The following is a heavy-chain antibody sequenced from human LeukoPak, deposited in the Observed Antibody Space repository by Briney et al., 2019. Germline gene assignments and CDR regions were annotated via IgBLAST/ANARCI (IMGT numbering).Heavy chain of an antibody. V-gene: IGHV6-1*01. J-gene: IGHJ4*02. CDR3: ARDGPLGKYSSSWYYFDY. CDR1: GDSVSSYSAA. Sequence: SQTLSLTCAISGDSVSSYSAAWNWIRQSPSRGLEWLGRTYYRSKWYNDYAVSVKSRITINPDTSKNQFSLQLNSVTPEDTAVYYCARDGPLGKYSSSWYYFDYWGQGTLVTVSS. D-gene: IGHD6-13*01. CDR2: TYYRSKWYN.